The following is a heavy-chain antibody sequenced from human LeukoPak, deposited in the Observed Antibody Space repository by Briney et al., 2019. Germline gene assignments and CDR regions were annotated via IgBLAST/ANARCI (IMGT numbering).Heavy chain of an antibody. Sequence: ASVKVSCKASGYTFTSYGISWVRQAPGQGLEWMGWISAYNGNTNYAQKLQGRVTMTTDTSTSTAYMELRSLRSDDTAVYYCARARDYSSSWYWFDPWGQGTLVTVSS. V-gene: IGHV1-18*01. CDR2: ISAYNGNT. CDR3: ARARDYSSSWYWFDP. CDR1: GYTFTSYG. D-gene: IGHD6-13*01. J-gene: IGHJ5*02.